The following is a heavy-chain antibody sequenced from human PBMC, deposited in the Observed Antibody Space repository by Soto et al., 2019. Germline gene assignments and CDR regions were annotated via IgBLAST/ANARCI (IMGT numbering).Heavy chain of an antibody. J-gene: IGHJ6*02. CDR3: ASTIVQASNDYYYGMDV. CDR2: INAGNGNT. Sequence: QVQLVQSGAEEKKPGASVKVSCKASGYTFTSYAMHWVRQAPGQRLEWMGWINAGNGNTKYSQKFQGRVTITRDTSXSXXYMELSSLRSEDTAVYYCASTIVQASNDYYYGMDVWGQGTTVTVSS. CDR1: GYTFTSYA. V-gene: IGHV1-3*05. D-gene: IGHD3-9*01.